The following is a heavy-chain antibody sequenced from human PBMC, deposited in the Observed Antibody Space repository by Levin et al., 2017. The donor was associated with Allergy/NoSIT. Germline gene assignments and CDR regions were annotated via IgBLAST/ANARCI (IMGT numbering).Heavy chain of an antibody. CDR3: TEPRASGGGPPGSAF. J-gene: IGHJ2*01. CDR2: INPSNGNT. D-gene: IGHD1-14*01. CDR1: GYTFATHY. Sequence: GESLKISCKASGYTFATHYMQWVRQAPGQGLEWMGIINPSNGNTNYAQKFQGRVTMTRDTSPSTFYMQLSSLKSDDTAFFYCTEPRASGGGPPGSAFWGQETLVTLTS. V-gene: IGHV1-46*01.